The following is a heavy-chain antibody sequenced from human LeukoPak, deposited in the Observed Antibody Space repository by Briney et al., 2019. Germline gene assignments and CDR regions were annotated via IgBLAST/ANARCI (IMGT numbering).Heavy chain of an antibody. CDR3: ARERLTGDKFKPHRTFDY. CDR2: INPNSGGT. CDR1: GYTFTGYY. D-gene: IGHD7-27*01. V-gene: IGHV1-2*02. Sequence: ASVKVSCKASGYTFTGYYMHWVRQAPGQGLEWMGWINPNSGGTNYAQKFQGRVTMTRDTSISTAYMELSRLRSDDTAVYYCARERLTGDKFKPHRTFDYWGQGTLVTVSS. J-gene: IGHJ4*02.